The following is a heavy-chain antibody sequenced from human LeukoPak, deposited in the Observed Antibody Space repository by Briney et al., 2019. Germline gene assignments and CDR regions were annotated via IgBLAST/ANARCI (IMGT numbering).Heavy chain of an antibody. J-gene: IGHJ4*02. V-gene: IGHV4-4*07. D-gene: IGHD5-18*01. CDR2: IYTSGST. CDR3: ARGAAANHFDY. Sequence: SETLSLTCTVSGGSTSSYYWSWIRQPAGKGLEWIGRIYTSGSTDYNPSLKSRVSMSVDTSKNQFSLKLSSVTAADTAVYYCARGAAANHFDYWGQGTLVTVSS. CDR1: GGSTSSYY.